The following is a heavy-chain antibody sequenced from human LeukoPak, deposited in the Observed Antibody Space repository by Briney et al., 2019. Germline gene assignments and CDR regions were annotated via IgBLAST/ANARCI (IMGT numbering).Heavy chain of an antibody. CDR2: ISSSTSTI. Sequence: PGGSLRLSCAASGFTFSSYAMSWVRQAPGKGLEWVSYISSSTSTIYYADSVKGRFTISRDNAKNSLYLQMNSLRAEDTAVYYCARGFKTGGDERAYWGQGTLVTVSS. CDR1: GFTFSSYA. V-gene: IGHV3-48*01. J-gene: IGHJ4*02. CDR3: ARGFKTGGDERAY. D-gene: IGHD4-17*01.